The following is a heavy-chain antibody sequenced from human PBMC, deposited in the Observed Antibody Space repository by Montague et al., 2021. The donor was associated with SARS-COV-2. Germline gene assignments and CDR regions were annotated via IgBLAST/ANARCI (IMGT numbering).Heavy chain of an antibody. CDR3: ASPRGPSYYDILTGSAFDY. CDR2: ISYGGSNK. D-gene: IGHD3-9*01. J-gene: IGHJ4*02. V-gene: IGHV3-30-3*01. CDR1: GFTFSSYA. Sequence: SLRLSCAASGFTFSSYAMHWVRQAPGKGLEWVAVISYGGSNKYYADSVKGRFTISRDNSKNTLYLQMNSLRAEDTAVYYCASPRGPSYYDILTGSAFDYWGQGTLVTVSS.